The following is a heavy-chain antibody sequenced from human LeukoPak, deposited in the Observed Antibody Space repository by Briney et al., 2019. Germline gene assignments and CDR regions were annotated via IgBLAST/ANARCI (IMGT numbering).Heavy chain of an antibody. D-gene: IGHD3-10*01. J-gene: IGHJ5*02. V-gene: IGHV1-69*04. CDR1: GGTFSSYA. CDR2: IIPILGIA. CDR3: ARDGPDGSGSYPTSWFDP. Sequence: ASVKVSCKASGGTFSSYAISWVRQAPGQGLEWMGRIIPILGIANYAQKFQGRVTITADKSTSTAYMELSSLRSEDTAVYYCARDGPDGSGSYPTSWFDPWGQGTLVTVSS.